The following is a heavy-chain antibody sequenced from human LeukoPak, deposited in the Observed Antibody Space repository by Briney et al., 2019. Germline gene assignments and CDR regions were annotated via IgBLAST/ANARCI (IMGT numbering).Heavy chain of an antibody. CDR1: GFTFSSYW. CDR3: ARDRYCSGGSCYSQADV. CDR2: INSDGSST. V-gene: IGHV3-74*01. D-gene: IGHD2-15*01. J-gene: IGHJ6*02. Sequence: GGSLRLSCAASGFTFSSYWMHWVRQAPGKGLVWVSRINSDGSSTSYADSVKGRFTISRDNAKNTLYLQMNSLRAEDTAVYYCARDRYCSGGSCYSQADVWGQGTTVTVSS.